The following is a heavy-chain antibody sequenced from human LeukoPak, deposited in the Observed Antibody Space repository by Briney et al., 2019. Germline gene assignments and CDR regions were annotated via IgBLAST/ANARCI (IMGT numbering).Heavy chain of an antibody. J-gene: IGHJ3*01. CDR2: IRQDGSEK. V-gene: IGHV3-7*01. CDR1: GFTIGSYW. Sequence: GGSLRLSCAGSGFTIGSYWMSWVRQAPGKGLEWVANIRQDGSEKYYVDSVKGRLTISGDNAKNSLYLQMNSLRAEDTGIYYCARAGYYGDDAFDLWGQGTMVTVSS. D-gene: IGHD2/OR15-2a*01. CDR3: ARAGYYGDDAFDL.